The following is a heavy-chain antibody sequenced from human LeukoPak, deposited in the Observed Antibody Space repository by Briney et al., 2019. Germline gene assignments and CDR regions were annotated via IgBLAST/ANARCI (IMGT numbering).Heavy chain of an antibody. V-gene: IGHV3-9*01. CDR2: ISWSSGSI. D-gene: IGHD3-10*01. CDR3: AKAGRCYYDSGSYFSDPFDY. J-gene: IGHJ4*02. CDR1: GFTFHDYA. Sequence: GRSLRLSCAASGFTFHDYAMHWVRQAPGKGLEWVSGISWSSGSIAYADSVKGRFTISRDNAKNSLFLQMNSLRAEDTALYYCAKAGRCYYDSGSYFSDPFDYWGQGTLVTVSS.